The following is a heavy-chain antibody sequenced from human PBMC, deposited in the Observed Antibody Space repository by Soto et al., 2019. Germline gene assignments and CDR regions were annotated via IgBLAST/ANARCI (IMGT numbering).Heavy chain of an antibody. D-gene: IGHD3-10*01. Sequence: EVQLLESGGGSVQPGGSLRLSCAASGFTFSSYAMSWVRQAPGKGLEWVSAISGSGGSTYYADSVKGRFTISRDNSKNTLYLQMNSLRAEDTAVYYCAKESGSGNVKEDAFDIWGQGTMVTVSS. J-gene: IGHJ3*02. CDR1: GFTFSSYA. CDR3: AKESGSGNVKEDAFDI. CDR2: ISGSGGST. V-gene: IGHV3-23*01.